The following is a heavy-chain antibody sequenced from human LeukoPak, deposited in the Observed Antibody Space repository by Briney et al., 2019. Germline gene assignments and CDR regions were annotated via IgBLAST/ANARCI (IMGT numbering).Heavy chain of an antibody. D-gene: IGHD3/OR15-3a*01. J-gene: IGHJ6*02. V-gene: IGHV1-58*02. CDR3: AAEGAGAIIFDYYGMDV. CDR1: GFTFTSSA. CDR2: IVVGSGNT. Sequence: SVKVSCKASGFTFTSSAMQWVRQARGQRVEWIGWIVVGSGNTNYAQKFQERVTITRDMSTSTAYMGLSSLRSEDTAVYYCAAEGAGAIIFDYYGMDVWGQGSTVTASS.